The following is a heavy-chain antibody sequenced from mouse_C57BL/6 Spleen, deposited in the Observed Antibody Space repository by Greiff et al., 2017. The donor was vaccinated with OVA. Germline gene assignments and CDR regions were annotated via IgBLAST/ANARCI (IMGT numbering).Heavy chain of an antibody. D-gene: IGHD2-2*01. J-gene: IGHJ2*01. Sequence: EVKLQESGGGLVKPGGSLKLSCAASGFTFSDYGMHWVRQAPEKGLAWVAYISSGSSTIYYADTVKGRFTISRDNAKNTLFLQMTSLRSEDTAMYYCARQGVTTGDYWGQGTTLTVSS. V-gene: IGHV5-17*01. CDR3: ARQGVTTGDY. CDR1: GFTFSDYG. CDR2: ISSGSSTI.